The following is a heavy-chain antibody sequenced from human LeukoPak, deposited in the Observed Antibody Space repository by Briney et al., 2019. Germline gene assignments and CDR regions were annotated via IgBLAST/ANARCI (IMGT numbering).Heavy chain of an antibody. CDR1: GYTLSELS. V-gene: IGHV1-69*13. CDR2: IIPILGTA. Sequence: GASVKVSCKVSGYTLSELSMHWVRQAPGQGLEWMGGIIPILGTANYAQKFQGRVTITADESTSIVYMELSSLRSEDTAVYYCAGRLDCTNGVCFNYFRFDYWGQGTLVTVSS. CDR3: AGRLDCTNGVCFNYFRFDY. J-gene: IGHJ4*02. D-gene: IGHD2-8*01.